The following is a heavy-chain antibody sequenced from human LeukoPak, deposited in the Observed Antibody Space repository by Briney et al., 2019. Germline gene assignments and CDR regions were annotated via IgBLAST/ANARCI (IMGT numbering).Heavy chain of an antibody. J-gene: IGHJ3*02. CDR1: GYTFTSYG. V-gene: IGHV1-18*01. CDR3: ARDPYDSSGYETAGDAFDI. CDR2: ISAYNGNT. Sequence: ASVKVSCKASGYTFTSYGISWVRQAPGQGLEWMGWISAYNGNTNYAQKLQGRVTMTTDTSTSTAYMELRSLRSDDTAVYYCARDPYDSSGYETAGDAFDIWAKGQWSPSLQ. D-gene: IGHD3-22*01.